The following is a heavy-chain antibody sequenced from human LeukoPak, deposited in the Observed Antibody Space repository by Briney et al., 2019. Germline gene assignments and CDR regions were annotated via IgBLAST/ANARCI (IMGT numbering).Heavy chain of an antibody. D-gene: IGHD1-14*01. J-gene: IGHJ6*03. Sequence: PSETLSLTCTVSGVTISSGGYNWSWIRQHPGKGLEWIGYIYYSVTTYDNPPLRSRVTISEDTSKNQFSLKLSSVTAADTAVYYCARGAGDMDVWGKGTTVTVSS. CDR1: GVTISSGGYN. CDR3: ARGAGDMDV. V-gene: IGHV4-31*03. CDR2: IYYSVTT.